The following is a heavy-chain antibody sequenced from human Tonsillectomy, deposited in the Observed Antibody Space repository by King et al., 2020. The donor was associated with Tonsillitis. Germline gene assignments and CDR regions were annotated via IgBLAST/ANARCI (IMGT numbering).Heavy chain of an antibody. J-gene: IGHJ4*02. Sequence: QLQESGPGLVKPSETLSLTCAVSGYSISSGYYWGWIRQPPGKGLEWIGSIYHSGSTYYNPSLKSRVTISVDTSKNQFSLKLSSVTAADTAVYYCARDYGDLFDYGGQGTLVTVSS. V-gene: IGHV4-38-2*02. CDR2: IYHSGST. D-gene: IGHD4-17*01. CDR3: ARDYGDLFDY. CDR1: GYSISSGYY.